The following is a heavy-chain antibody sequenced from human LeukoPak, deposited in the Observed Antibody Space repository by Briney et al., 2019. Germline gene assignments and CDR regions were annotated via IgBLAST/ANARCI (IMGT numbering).Heavy chain of an antibody. V-gene: IGHV4-34*01. J-gene: IGHJ4*02. CDR1: GGSFSGYY. Sequence: SETLSLTCAVYGGSFSGYYWSWIRQPPGKGLEWIGEINHSGSTNYNPSLKSRVTISVDTSKNQFSLKLSSVTAADTAVYYCARKGTYYYDSRRRGYFDYWGQGTLVTVSS. CDR3: ARKGTYYYDSRRRGYFDY. CDR2: INHSGST. D-gene: IGHD3-22*01.